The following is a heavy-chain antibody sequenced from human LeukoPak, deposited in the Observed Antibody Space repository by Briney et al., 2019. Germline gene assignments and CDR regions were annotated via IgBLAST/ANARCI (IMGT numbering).Heavy chain of an antibody. J-gene: IGHJ3*02. D-gene: IGHD2-2*01. CDR1: GFTFSSYA. CDR3: AKEDQEGDAFDI. Sequence: LSGGSLRLSCAASGFTFSSYAMSWVRQAPGKGLEWVSAISGSGGSTYYADSVKGRFTISRDNSKNTLYLQMNSLRAEDKAVYYCAKEDQEGDAFDIWGRGTMVTVSS. V-gene: IGHV3-23*01. CDR2: ISGSGGST.